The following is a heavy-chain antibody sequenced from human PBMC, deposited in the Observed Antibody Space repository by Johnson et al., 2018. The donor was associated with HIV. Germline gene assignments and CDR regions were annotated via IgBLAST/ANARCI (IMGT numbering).Heavy chain of an antibody. J-gene: IGHJ3*02. Sequence: VQLVESGGGLIQPGGSLRLSCAASGFTVSSNYMSWVRQAPGKGLEWVSVIYSGGSTYYADSVKGRFTISRDNSKNTLYLQMNSLRAEDTAVYYCARDYVQWELLKGDAFDIWGKGTMVTVSS. CDR1: GFTVSSNY. D-gene: IGHD1-26*01. CDR3: ARDYVQWELLKGDAFDI. CDR2: IYSGGST. V-gene: IGHV3-66*03.